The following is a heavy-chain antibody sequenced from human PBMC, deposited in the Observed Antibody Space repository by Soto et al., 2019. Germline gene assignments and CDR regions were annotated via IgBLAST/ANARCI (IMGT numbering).Heavy chain of an antibody. Sequence: PGGSLRLSCAASGFTFSSYAMSWVRQAPGKGLEWVSAISGSGGSTYYADSVKGRFTISRDNSKNTLYLQMNSLRAEDTAVYYFARDSSREGYYYFEYRGQGTLVTVSS. CDR2: ISGSGGST. J-gene: IGHJ4*02. D-gene: IGHD1-1*01. CDR3: ARDSSREGYYYFEY. CDR1: GFTFSSYA. V-gene: IGHV3-23*01.